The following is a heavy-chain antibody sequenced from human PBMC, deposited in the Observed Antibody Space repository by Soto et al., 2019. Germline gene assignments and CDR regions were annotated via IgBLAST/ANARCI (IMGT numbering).Heavy chain of an antibody. CDR3: ARGDGNFHDAFDI. Sequence: RASVKVSCKASGYSLTNYDIHWVRQATGQGLEWMGRKNPNSGNTGYAEKFQGRVTMTRNTSIGTDYMELSSLRSEDTAVYYCARGDGNFHDAFDIWGQGTMVTVSS. V-gene: IGHV1-8*01. CDR1: GYSLTNYD. D-gene: IGHD1-7*01. J-gene: IGHJ3*02. CDR2: KNPNSGNT.